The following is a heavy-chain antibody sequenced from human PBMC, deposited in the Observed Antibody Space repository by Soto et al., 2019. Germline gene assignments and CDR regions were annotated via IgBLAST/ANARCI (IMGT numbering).Heavy chain of an antibody. J-gene: IGHJ6*02. CDR3: ARLGAYYYDSSAYPANYYYGMDV. D-gene: IGHD3-22*01. CDR1: GYSFTNYW. CDR2: IYPDDSET. V-gene: IGHV5-51*01. Sequence: LGESLKISCKASGYSFTNYWIGWVRQMPRKDLEWIGIIYPDDSETRYSPSFQGQVTISADKSISTAYLQWSSLRASDTAMYYCARLGAYYYDSSAYPANYYYGMDVWGQGTTVTVSS.